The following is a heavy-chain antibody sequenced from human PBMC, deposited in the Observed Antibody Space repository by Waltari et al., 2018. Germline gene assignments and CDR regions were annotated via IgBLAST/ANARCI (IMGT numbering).Heavy chain of an antibody. V-gene: IGHV4-38-2*01. CDR1: GYSISSGYY. J-gene: IGHJ6*03. CDR2: LHHSGST. Sequence: QVQLQESGPGLLKPSETLSLTCAVSGYSISSGYYWVWIRQPPGKGLEWIGSLHHSGSTDYNPSLRSRVTISVDTSKNQFSLKLSSVTAADTAVHYCARAVRCSGGSCESHYMDVWGKGTTVTVSS. D-gene: IGHD2-15*01. CDR3: ARAVRCSGGSCESHYMDV.